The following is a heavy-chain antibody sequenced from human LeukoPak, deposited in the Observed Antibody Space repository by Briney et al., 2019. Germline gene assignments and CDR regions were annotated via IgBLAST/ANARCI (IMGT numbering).Heavy chain of an antibody. CDR3: ARLVYGSGSHDY. Sequence: SETLSLTCTVSGGSISSSSYYWGWIRQPPGKGLEWIGYIYYSGSTNYNPSLKSRVTISVDTSKNQFSLKLSSVTAADTAVYYCARLVYGSGSHDYWGQGTLVTVSS. J-gene: IGHJ4*02. CDR1: GGSISSSSYY. D-gene: IGHD3-10*01. CDR2: IYYSGST. V-gene: IGHV4-61*05.